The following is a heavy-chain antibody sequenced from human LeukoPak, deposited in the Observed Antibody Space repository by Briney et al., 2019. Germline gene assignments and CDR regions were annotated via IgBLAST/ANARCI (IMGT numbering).Heavy chain of an antibody. D-gene: IGHD1-7*01. CDR3: ASRGPELELLWYFDY. J-gene: IGHJ4*02. V-gene: IGHV4-38-2*02. CDR1: GYSISSGYY. Sequence: KSSETLSLTCTVSGYSISSGYYWGWIRQPPGKGLEWIGSIYHSGSTYYNPSLKSRVTISVDTSKNQFSLKLSSVTAADTAVYYCASRGPELELLWYFDYWGQGTLVTVSS. CDR2: IYHSGST.